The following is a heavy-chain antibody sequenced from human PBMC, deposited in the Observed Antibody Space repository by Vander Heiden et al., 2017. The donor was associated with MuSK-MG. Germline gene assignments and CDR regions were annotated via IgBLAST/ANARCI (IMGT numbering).Heavy chain of an antibody. CDR2: IRRKAYPGTT. Sequence: EAQLVKPGGGLVHPGRSPGLSCTASGFTFGDYAMPWVRQAPGEGRVWVGFIRRKAYPGTTEYAASVKGRFTISIDDSTSIAYLQMHSLISEGTAGYYWTRGAQRYFGPLGRGNLVTVS. V-gene: IGHV3-49*04. D-gene: IGHD2-2*01. CDR1: GFTFGDYA. CDR3: TRGAQRYFGP. J-gene: IGHJ2*01.